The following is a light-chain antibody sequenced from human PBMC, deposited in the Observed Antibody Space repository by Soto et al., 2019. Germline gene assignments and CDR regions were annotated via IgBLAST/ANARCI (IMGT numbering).Light chain of an antibody. CDR3: QSYDNRLSGVV. Sequence: QSVLTQPPSVSGAPGQRVTISCTGSSSNIGAGYNVHWYQHLPGTVPKLLIYGNTNRPSGVPDRFSGSKSGTSASLAITGLQAEDEADYYCQSYDNRLSGVVFGGGTKVTVL. J-gene: IGLJ2*01. CDR2: GNT. V-gene: IGLV1-40*01. CDR1: SSNIGAGYN.